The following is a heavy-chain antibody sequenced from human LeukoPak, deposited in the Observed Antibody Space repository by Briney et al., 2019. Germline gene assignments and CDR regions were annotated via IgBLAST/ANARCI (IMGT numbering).Heavy chain of an antibody. CDR1: GFTFSDSA. Sequence: GGSLRLSCAASGFTFSDSAMHWVRQASGKGLEWVGRIRSEANTYATAYAASVKGRFTISRDDSKNTAYLQMTSLKTEDTAVYYCTRLTMVRGLILYFDYWSQGTLVTVSS. CDR2: IRSEANTYAT. CDR3: TRLTMVRGLILYFDY. V-gene: IGHV3-73*01. J-gene: IGHJ4*02. D-gene: IGHD3-10*01.